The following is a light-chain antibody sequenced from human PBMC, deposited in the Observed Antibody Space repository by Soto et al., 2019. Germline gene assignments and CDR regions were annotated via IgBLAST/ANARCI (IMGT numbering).Light chain of an antibody. V-gene: IGKV3-20*01. Sequence: EIVLTQSPGTLSLSPGERATLSCRASQSVSSSYLAWYQQKPGQAPRLLIYGASSRATDVPDRFSGSGSGKDFTLTVSRLEPEDFAVYYCQQYGMSLTFGGGTKVEIK. J-gene: IGKJ4*01. CDR2: GAS. CDR1: QSVSSSY. CDR3: QQYGMSLT.